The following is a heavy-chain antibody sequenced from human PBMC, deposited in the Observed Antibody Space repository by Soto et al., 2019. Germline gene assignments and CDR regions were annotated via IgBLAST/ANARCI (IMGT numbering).Heavy chain of an antibody. J-gene: IGHJ5*02. CDR3: ARQWPQGFSWFDP. V-gene: IGHV4-61*01. Sequence: QVQLQESGPGLVKPSETLSLTCTVSGGSVSSGSYYWSWIRQPPGKGLEWIGYIYYSGSTNYNPSLKSRVTISVDTSKNQFSLKLSSVTAADTAVYYCARQWPQGFSWFDPWGQGTLVTVSS. CDR2: IYYSGST. D-gene: IGHD6-19*01. CDR1: GGSVSSGSYY.